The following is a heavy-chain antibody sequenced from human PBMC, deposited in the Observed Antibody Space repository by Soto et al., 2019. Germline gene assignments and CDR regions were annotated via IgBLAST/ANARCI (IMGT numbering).Heavy chain of an antibody. Sequence: SVKVSCKASGGTFSSYAISWVRQAPGQGLEWMGGIIPIFGTASYAQKFQGRVTITADESTSTAYMELSSLRSEDTAVYYCAREGRTADTAMWEIDNYYYYGMDVWGQGTTVTVSS. J-gene: IGHJ6*02. CDR2: IIPIFGTA. CDR1: GGTFSSYA. V-gene: IGHV1-69*13. CDR3: AREGRTADTAMWEIDNYYYYGMDV. D-gene: IGHD5-18*01.